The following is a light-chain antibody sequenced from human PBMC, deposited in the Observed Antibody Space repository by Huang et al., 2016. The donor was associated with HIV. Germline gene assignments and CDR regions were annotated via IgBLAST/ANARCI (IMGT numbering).Light chain of an antibody. CDR2: LGS. CDR3: MQALQSPT. V-gene: IGKV2-28*01. J-gene: IGKJ1*01. Sequence: EIVMTQSPLSLPVTPGEPASISCRSSQSLLHSNGYTYLDWYLQKPGQSPQLLIYLGSNRASGVPARFSGSGSGTDFTLKISRVEAEDVGVYYCMQALQSPTFGQGTKVEIK. CDR1: QSLLHSNGYTY.